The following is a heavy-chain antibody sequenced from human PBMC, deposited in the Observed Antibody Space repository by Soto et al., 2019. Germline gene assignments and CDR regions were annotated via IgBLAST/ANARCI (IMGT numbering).Heavy chain of an antibody. CDR2: IWYDGSNK. CDR1: GFTFSSYG. CDR3: ARGKTYFDY. Sequence: QVQLVESGGNVVQPGRSLRLSCAASGFTFSSYGMHWVRQAPGKGLEWVAVIWYDGSNKYCVDSVKGRFTISRDNSKNTLYLQMNSLRAEDTAVYYGARGKTYFDYWGQGTLVTVSS. J-gene: IGHJ4*02. V-gene: IGHV3-33*01.